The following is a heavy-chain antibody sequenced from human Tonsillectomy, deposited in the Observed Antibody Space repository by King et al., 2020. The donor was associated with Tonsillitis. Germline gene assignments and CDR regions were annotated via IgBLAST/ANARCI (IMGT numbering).Heavy chain of an antibody. CDR1: GGSFSGYY. CDR2: INHSGST. Sequence: VQLQQWGAGLLKPSETLSLTCAVYGGSFSGYYWSWIRQPPGKGLEWIGEINHSGSTNYNPSLKSRVTISVDTSKNQFSLKLSSVTAADTAVYYCARGDIVVVPARGAGYYYYMDVWGKGTTVTVSS. V-gene: IGHV4-34*01. J-gene: IGHJ6*03. CDR3: ARGDIVVVPARGAGYYYYMDV. D-gene: IGHD2-2*01.